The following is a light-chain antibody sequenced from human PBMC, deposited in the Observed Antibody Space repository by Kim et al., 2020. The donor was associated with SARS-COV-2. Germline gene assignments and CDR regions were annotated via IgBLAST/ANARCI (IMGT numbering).Light chain of an antibody. CDR2: GAS. CDR1: QSVSSSY. CDR3: QHYRTSPYT. V-gene: IGKV3-20*01. J-gene: IGKJ2*01. Sequence: EIVLTQSPGTLSLSPGERATLSCRASQSVSSSYLAWYQQKPGQAPRLLIYGASIRATGIPDRFSGSGSGTDFTLTISRLEPEDFAVYYCQHYRTSPYTFGQGTKLEI.